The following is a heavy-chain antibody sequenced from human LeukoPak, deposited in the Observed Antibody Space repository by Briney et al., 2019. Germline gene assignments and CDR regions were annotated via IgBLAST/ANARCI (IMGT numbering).Heavy chain of an antibody. V-gene: IGHV4-31*03. CDR2: IDYSGST. J-gene: IGHJ5*02. CDR3: ARAGYCSSTSCSTPRWFDP. CDR1: GDSITSGGYS. D-gene: IGHD2-2*02. Sequence: SETLSLTCTVSGDSITSGGYSWGWIRQHPGKGLEWIAYIDYSGSTYDNPSLKSRVTRSVDTSRNQFSLKLTSVTAADTAVYYCARAGYCSSTSCSTPRWFDPWGQGTLVTVSS.